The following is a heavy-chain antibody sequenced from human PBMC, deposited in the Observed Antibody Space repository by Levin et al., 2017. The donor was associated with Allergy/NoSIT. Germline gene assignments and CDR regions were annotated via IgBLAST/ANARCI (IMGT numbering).Heavy chain of an antibody. D-gene: IGHD6-13*01. J-gene: IGHJ4*02. Sequence: GASVKVSCKVSGYTLTELSMHWVRQAPGKGLEWMGGFDPEDGETIYAQKFQGRVTMTEDTSTDTAYMELSSLRSEDTAVYYCATVRYSSSWYSLDYWGQGTLVTVSS. CDR2: FDPEDGET. CDR3: ATVRYSSSWYSLDY. V-gene: IGHV1-24*01. CDR1: GYTLTELS.